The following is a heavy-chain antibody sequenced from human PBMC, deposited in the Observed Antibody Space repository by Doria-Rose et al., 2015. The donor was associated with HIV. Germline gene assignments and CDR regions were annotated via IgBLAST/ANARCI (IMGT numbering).Heavy chain of an antibody. CDR3: AREMYHYESSGHYRVADH. CDR2: ISYSGST. J-gene: IGHJ4*02. D-gene: IGHD3-22*01. Sequence: QVQLQESGPGLVKPSQTLSLTCTVSGGSISSGDYYWSWIRQPPGKGLEWIGYISYSGSTYYNPSLKSRVTISGDTSKNQCSLKRSSVTAAETALYYCAREMYHYESSGHYRVADHWGQGTLVTVSS. V-gene: IGHV4-30-4*08. CDR1: GGSISSGDYY.